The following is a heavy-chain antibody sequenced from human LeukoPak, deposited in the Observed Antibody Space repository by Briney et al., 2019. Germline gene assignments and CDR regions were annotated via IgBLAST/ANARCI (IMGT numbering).Heavy chain of an antibody. Sequence: PSETLSLTCAVPGGSISSGIWWSWVRQPPGKGLEWIGEIYHSGSTNYNPSLKSRVAISVDKSKNQFSLNLSSVTAADTAVYFCARDAYSSGNDTFDIWGRGTMVTVSS. J-gene: IGHJ3*02. CDR2: IYHSGST. CDR3: ARDAYSSGNDTFDI. D-gene: IGHD6-19*01. V-gene: IGHV4-4*02. CDR1: GGSISSGIW.